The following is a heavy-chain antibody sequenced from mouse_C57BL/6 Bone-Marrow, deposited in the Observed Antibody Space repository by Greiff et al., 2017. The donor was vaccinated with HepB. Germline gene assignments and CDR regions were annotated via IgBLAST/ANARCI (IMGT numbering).Heavy chain of an antibody. J-gene: IGHJ4*01. V-gene: IGHV3-6*01. CDR1: GYAITSGYY. CDR3: ARDKRRMGY. CDR2: ISYDGSN. Sequence: VQLQQSGPGLVKPSQSLSLTCYVTGYAITSGYYWNWIRQFPGNKLEWRGYISYDGSNNYNPALKNRISITRDTSKNQFFLKLNSVTTEDTATYYCARDKRRMGYWGQGTSVTVSS.